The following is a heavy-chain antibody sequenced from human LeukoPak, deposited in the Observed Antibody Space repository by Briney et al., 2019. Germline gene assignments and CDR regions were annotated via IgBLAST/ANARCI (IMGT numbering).Heavy chain of an antibody. V-gene: IGHV3-21*01. D-gene: IGHD6-13*01. CDR3: ARKGSAYSISWYLSL. J-gene: IGHJ4*02. CDR2: ISSSSSYI. CDR1: GFTFSSYS. Sequence: GGSLRLSCAASGFTFSSYSTNWVRQAPGKGLEWVSSISSSSSYIYYADSVKGRFTISRDNAKNSLYLQMNSLRAEDTAVYYCARKGSAYSISWYLSLWGQGTLVTVSS.